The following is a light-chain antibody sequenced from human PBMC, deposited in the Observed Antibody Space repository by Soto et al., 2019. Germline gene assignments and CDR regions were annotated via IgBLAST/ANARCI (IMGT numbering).Light chain of an antibody. CDR3: CSYAGSSTFVV. CDR2: EVS. V-gene: IGLV2-23*02. J-gene: IGLJ1*01. CDR1: SSDFGSYNL. Sequence: QPALTQPASVSGSPGQSITISCTGTSSDFGSYNLVSWYQQHPGKAPKLMIYEVSKRPSGVSNRFSGSKSGNTASLTISGLQAEDEADYYCCSYAGSSTFVVFGTGTKVTVL.